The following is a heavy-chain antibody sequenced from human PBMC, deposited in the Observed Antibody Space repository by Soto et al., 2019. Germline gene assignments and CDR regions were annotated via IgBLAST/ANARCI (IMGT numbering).Heavy chain of an antibody. CDR2: ISSSSNTI. V-gene: IGHV3-48*02. Sequence: PGGSLRLSCATSGFTFTSYSMNWVRQAPGRGLEWLSYISSSSNTIFYADSVKGRFTISRDSANSSLYLRLTSLRDDDTALYFCARGFGGRRGPFDFWGQGTPVTVSS. J-gene: IGHJ4*02. CDR1: GFTFTSYS. D-gene: IGHD3-16*01. CDR3: ARGFGGRRGPFDF.